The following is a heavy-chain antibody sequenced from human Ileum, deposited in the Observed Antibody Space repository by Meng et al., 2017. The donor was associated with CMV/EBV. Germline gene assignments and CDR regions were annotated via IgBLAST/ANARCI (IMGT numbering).Heavy chain of an antibody. D-gene: IGHD1-26*01. CDR1: GYTFTSNN. CDR3: ARDGLSGRYFDY. V-gene: IGHV7-4-1*02. CDR2: IDTNTGNP. Sequence: QVHLVQSGSELKKPGASVKVSCKTSGYTFTSNNIIWVRQAPGQGPEWVGWIDTNTGNPTYAQGFTGRFVFSLDTSVNTAYLQISSLKAEDTAVYYCARDGLSGRYFDYWGQGTLVTVSS. J-gene: IGHJ4*02.